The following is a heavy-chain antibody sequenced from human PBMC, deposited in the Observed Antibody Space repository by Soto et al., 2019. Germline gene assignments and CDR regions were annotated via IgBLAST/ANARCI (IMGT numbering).Heavy chain of an antibody. CDR1: GGSVSSAGYY. CDR3: ARGGLVYAIHFDY. D-gene: IGHD2-8*01. J-gene: IGHJ4*02. Sequence: SETLSLTYTVSGGSVSSAGYYWSWIRQPPGKGLEWIGYIYHSGSTNYNPSLKSRVTISVDTSKNQFSLKLSSVTAADTAVYYCARGGLVYAIHFDYWGQGTLVTVSS. V-gene: IGHV4-30-4*08. CDR2: IYHSGST.